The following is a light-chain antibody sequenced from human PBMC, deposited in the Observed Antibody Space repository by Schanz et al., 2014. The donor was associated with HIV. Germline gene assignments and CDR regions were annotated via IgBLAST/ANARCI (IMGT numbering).Light chain of an antibody. V-gene: IGKV3-20*01. CDR1: QSLTTNY. J-gene: IGKJ3*01. CDR2: GAS. CDR3: QEHGSS. Sequence: ETVLTQSPGSLSLSPGDRATLSCRASQSLTTNYLAWYQQKLGQAPRLLIYGASSRATGIPDRFSGSGSGTDFTLTISRLEPEDFAVYYCQEHGSSFGPGTKVEIK.